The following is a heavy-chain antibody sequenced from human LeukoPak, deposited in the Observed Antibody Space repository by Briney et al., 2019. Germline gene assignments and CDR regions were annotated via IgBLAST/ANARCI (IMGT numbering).Heavy chain of an antibody. D-gene: IGHD6-6*01. CDR3: AKDSSPLYSSSSAYFDY. J-gene: IGHJ4*02. CDR1: GFTFSSYA. CDR2: ISGKGAST. V-gene: IGHV3-23*01. Sequence: GGSLRLSCAASGFTFSSYAMNWVRQAPGKGLEWVSAISGKGASTYYADSVKGRFTISRDNSKNTLYLHMSSLRAEDTAVYYCAKDSSPLYSSSSAYFDYWGQGTLVTVSS.